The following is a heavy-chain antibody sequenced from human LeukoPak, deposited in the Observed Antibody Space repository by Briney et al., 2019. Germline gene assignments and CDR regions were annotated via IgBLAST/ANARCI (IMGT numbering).Heavy chain of an antibody. D-gene: IGHD6-13*01. CDR2: ISYSGST. V-gene: IGHV4-39*01. Sequence: SETLSLTCTVSGGSISSSGYYWNWIRQPPGKGLEWIGRISYSGSTYYNPSLKSRVTMSVDTSKNQFSLELSSVTAADTAVYYCARRAIPAAGTFDPWGQGTLVTVSS. CDR1: GGSISSSGYY. CDR3: ARRAIPAAGTFDP. J-gene: IGHJ5*02.